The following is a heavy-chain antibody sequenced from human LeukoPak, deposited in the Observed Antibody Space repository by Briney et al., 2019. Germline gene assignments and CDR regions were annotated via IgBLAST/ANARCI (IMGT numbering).Heavy chain of an antibody. CDR1: GFTFSSYA. V-gene: IGHV3-23*01. CDR2: ISGSGGST. Sequence: GGSLRLSCAASGFTFSSYAMSWVRQAPGKGLEWVSAISGSGGSTYYADSVKGRFTISRDNSKNTLYLQANSLRAEDTAVYYCAKGQGDQQLVLHYFYHGMDVWRQGTTVIVSS. D-gene: IGHD6-13*01. CDR3: AKGQGDQQLVLHYFYHGMDV. J-gene: IGHJ6*02.